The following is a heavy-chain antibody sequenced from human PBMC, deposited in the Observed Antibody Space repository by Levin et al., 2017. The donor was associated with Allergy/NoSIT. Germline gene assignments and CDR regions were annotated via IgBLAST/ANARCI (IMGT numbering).Heavy chain of an antibody. CDR2: IIPSGSP. CDR3: ASQNGNYVLNY. CDR1: GGSFSGHY. Sequence: ASQTLSLTCAVSGGSFSGHYWSWIRQPPGKELEWIGEIIPSGSPNYNPLFRGRVTISGDTSKNQFSLKLSSMTAADTAVYYCASQNGNYVLNYWGPGTLVTVSS. D-gene: IGHD4-17*01. V-gene: IGHV4-34*12. J-gene: IGHJ4*02.